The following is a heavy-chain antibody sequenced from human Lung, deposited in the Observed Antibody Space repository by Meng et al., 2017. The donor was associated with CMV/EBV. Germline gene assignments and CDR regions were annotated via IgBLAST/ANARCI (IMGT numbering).Heavy chain of an antibody. V-gene: IGHV3-30*04. J-gene: IGHJ6*02. D-gene: IGHD4-11*01. CDR3: ARDSTVSRRWDGMDV. CDR2: TSYDGSKK. CDR1: GFMFSSYS. Sequence: GGSLRLXXVASGFMFSSYSLHWVRQAPGKGLEWVAVTSYDGSKKEYANSVKGRFTVSRDNSKNTLYLQMNTLRADDTAVYYCARDSTVSRRWDGMDVWGQGXTVTVSS.